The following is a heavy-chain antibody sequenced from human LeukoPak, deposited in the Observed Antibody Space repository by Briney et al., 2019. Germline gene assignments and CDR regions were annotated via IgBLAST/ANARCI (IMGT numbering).Heavy chain of an antibody. CDR3: ARLTSFADLLTATSRSWFDP. V-gene: IGHV5-51*01. CDR1: GYSFSSFW. CDR2: IFPGDSDT. Sequence: GESLKISCKGSGYSFSSFWIAWVRQMPGKGLEWMGIIFPGDSDTRYRPSLQGQVTISVDKSIDTAFLQWSSLKASDSAIYYCARLTSFADLLTATSRSWFDPWGQGTLVTVSS. J-gene: IGHJ5*02. D-gene: IGHD2-21*02.